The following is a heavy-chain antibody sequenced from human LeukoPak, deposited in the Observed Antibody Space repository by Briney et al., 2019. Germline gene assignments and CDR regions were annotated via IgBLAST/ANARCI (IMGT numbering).Heavy chain of an antibody. CDR2: IYYSGST. CDR1: GGSISSGDYY. D-gene: IGHD5-12*01. CDR3: ARAPRYSGYPSEVDY. J-gene: IGHJ4*02. V-gene: IGHV4-30-4*01. Sequence: TSQTLSLTCTVSGGSISSGDYYWSWIRQPPGKGLEWIGYIYYSGSTYYNPSLKSRVTISVDTSKNQFSLKLSSVTAADTAVYYCARAPRYSGYPSEVDYWGQGTLVTVSS.